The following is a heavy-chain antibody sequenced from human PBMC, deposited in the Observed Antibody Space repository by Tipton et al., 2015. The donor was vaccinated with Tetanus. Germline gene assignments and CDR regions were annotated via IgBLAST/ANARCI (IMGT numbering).Heavy chain of an antibody. Sequence: SLRLSCAASGFTFSSYWMSWVRQAPGKGLEWVANIKQDGSAKYYVDSVKGRFTISRDNAKNSLYLQMNSLRAEDTAVYYCVKDRGTQSGSGTYNFDLWGQGTLVTVSS. CDR1: GFTFSSYW. V-gene: IGHV3-7*01. J-gene: IGHJ4*02. CDR2: IKQDGSAK. CDR3: VKDRGTQSGSGTYNFDL. D-gene: IGHD3-10*01.